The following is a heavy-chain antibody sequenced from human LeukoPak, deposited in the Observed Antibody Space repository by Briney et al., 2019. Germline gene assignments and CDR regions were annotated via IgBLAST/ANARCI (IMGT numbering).Heavy chain of an antibody. V-gene: IGHV3-33*06. CDR2: IWYDGENNK. Sequence: PGGSLRLYCAASGFTFSTYGMHWVRQAPGKGVEWVAIIWYDGENNKHYADSVKGRFTISRNNSENMLYLQMNSLRAEYTAVYFCAKSRDGYNHGLHWGQGTLVTVSS. D-gene: IGHD5-24*01. CDR3: AKSRDGYNHGLH. J-gene: IGHJ4*02. CDR1: GFTFSTYG.